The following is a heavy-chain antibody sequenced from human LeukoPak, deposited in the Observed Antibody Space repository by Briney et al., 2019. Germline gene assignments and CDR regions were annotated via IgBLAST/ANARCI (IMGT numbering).Heavy chain of an antibody. CDR1: GNSFPTYW. V-gene: IGHV5-51*01. Sequence: GEPRKISGKGLGNSFPTYWIGWVRQIPGKGLDWMGIIYPGDSDTRYSPSFEGEVTISADKSISTAYLQWSSLKASDTAMYYCARSGTIATRRNYIDYWGQGTLVTVSS. CDR3: ARSGTIATRRNYIDY. J-gene: IGHJ4*02. D-gene: IGHD6-6*01. CDR2: IYPGDSDT.